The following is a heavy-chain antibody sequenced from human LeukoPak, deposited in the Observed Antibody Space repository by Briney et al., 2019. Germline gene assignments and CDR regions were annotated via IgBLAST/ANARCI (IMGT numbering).Heavy chain of an antibody. Sequence: ASETLSLTCTVSGASITSYFWSWIRQPPGKGLEWIAYMYYSGNTNYNPSLKSRVIISVDKSNNQLSLNLSSVTAADTAVYYCARDTRGPFDLWGQGTMVTVSS. CDR3: ARDTRGPFDL. D-gene: IGHD2-2*01. V-gene: IGHV4-59*01. J-gene: IGHJ3*01. CDR1: GASITSYF. CDR2: MYYSGNT.